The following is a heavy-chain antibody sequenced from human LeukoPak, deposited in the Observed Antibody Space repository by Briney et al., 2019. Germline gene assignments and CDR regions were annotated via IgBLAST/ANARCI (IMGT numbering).Heavy chain of an antibody. D-gene: IGHD5-12*01. CDR2: INAGNGNT. CDR3: ARGVATNRYYFDY. J-gene: IGHJ4*02. Sequence: GASVKVSCKASGYTFTSYAMHWVRQAPGQRLEWMGWINAGNGNTKYSQKFQGRVTITRDTSASTAYMELSSLRSEDTAVYSCARGVATNRYYFDYGGQGTLVTVSS. CDR1: GYTFTSYA. V-gene: IGHV1-3*01.